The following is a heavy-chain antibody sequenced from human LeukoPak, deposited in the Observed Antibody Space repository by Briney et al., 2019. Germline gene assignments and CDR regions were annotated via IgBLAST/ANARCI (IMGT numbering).Heavy chain of an antibody. V-gene: IGHV3-53*01. CDR2: IYSDNT. CDR1: GFPFSDYF. D-gene: IGHD4/OR15-4a*01. J-gene: IGHJ4*02. Sequence: GGSLRLSCAASGFPFSDYFMSWVRQAPGKGLEWVSFIYSDNTHYSDSVKGRLTISRDNSKNTLYLQMNSLRAEDTAVYYCARRAGAYSHPYDYWGQGTLVTVSS. CDR3: ARRAGAYSHPYDY.